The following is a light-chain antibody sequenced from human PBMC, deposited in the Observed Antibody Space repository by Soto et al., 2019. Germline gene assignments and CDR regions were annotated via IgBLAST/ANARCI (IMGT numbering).Light chain of an antibody. Sequence: QSVLTQPPSVSGDPGQRVTISCTGSSSNIGAGYDVHWYQQLPGAAPTLLISANSDRPSGVPDRFSGSKSGTSASLAITGLQTEDEAGYYCQSFDRSLTAWVFGGGTKLTVL. CDR1: SSNIGAGYD. CDR2: ANS. J-gene: IGLJ3*02. CDR3: QSFDRSLTAWV. V-gene: IGLV1-40*01.